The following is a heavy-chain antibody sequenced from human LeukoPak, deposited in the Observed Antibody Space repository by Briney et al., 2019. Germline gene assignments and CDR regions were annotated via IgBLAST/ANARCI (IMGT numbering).Heavy chain of an antibody. D-gene: IGHD6-6*01. Sequence: ASVTVSCKASGYTFTGYYMHWVRQAPGQGLEWMGWINPNSGGTNYAQKFQGRVTMTRDTSISTAYMELSRLRSDDTAVYYCAREPHRSSSDYFDYWGQGTLVTVSS. CDR3: AREPHRSSSDYFDY. V-gene: IGHV1-2*02. CDR2: INPNSGGT. J-gene: IGHJ4*02. CDR1: GYTFTGYY.